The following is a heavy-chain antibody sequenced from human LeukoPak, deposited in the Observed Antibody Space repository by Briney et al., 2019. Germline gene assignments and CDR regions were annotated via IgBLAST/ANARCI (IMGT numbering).Heavy chain of an antibody. J-gene: IGHJ4*02. CDR1: GGSISSYY. Sequence: PSETLSLTCTVSGGSISSYYWSWIRQPPGKGLEWIGYIYYSGSTNYNPSLKSRVTISVDTSKNQFSLKLSSVTAADTAVYYCARAEHYYDSSGFDYWGQGTLVTVSS. CDR3: ARAEHYYDSSGFDY. CDR2: IYYSGST. V-gene: IGHV4-59*01. D-gene: IGHD3-22*01.